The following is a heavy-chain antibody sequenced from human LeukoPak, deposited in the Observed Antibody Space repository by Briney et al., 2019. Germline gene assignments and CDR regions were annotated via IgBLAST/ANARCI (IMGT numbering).Heavy chain of an antibody. CDR3: ARSLRSGSYPYYFDY. V-gene: IGHV4-39*07. D-gene: IGHD3-10*01. J-gene: IGHJ4*02. Sequence: SETLSLTCTVSGGSLNSSRYYWGWVRQPPGTGLEWIGRMYYRGSNYHNPSLKSRVTISVDTSKNQLSLKLSSVTAADTAVYYCARSLRSGSYPYYFDYWGQGTLVTVSS. CDR2: MYYRGSN. CDR1: GGSLNSSRYY.